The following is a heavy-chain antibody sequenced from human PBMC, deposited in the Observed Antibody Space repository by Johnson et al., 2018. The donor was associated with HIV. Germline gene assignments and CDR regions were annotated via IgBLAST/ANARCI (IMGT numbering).Heavy chain of an antibody. D-gene: IGHD6-19*01. CDR3: ARGLVGWASTVASYAFDI. CDR1: GFTVSRNY. Sequence: MLLVESGGGVVQPGGSLRLSCAASGFTVSRNYMSWVRQAPGKGLEWVSVIYSGGSTYYADSVKGRFTISRDNSKNTRYLQMNSLRAEDTAVYYCARGLVGWASTVASYAFDILGQGTMVTVSS. CDR2: IYSGGST. V-gene: IGHV3-66*01. J-gene: IGHJ3*02.